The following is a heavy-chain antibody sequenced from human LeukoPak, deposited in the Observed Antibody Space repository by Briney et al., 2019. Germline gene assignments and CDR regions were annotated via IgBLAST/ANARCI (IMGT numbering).Heavy chain of an antibody. V-gene: IGHV1-69*13. Sequence: GASVNVSCKASGGTFSSYAISWVRQAPGQGLEWMGGIIPIFGTANYAQKFQGRVTITADESTSTAYMELSSLGSEDTAVYYCAGIWTGYSSLANWFDPWGQGTLVTVSS. CDR2: IIPIFGTA. CDR3: AGIWTGYSSLANWFDP. J-gene: IGHJ5*02. D-gene: IGHD6-13*01. CDR1: GGTFSSYA.